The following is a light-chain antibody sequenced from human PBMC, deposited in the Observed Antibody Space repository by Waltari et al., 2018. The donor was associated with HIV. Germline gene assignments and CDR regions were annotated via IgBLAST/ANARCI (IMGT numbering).Light chain of an antibody. CDR2: DAS. CDR3: QHRSNWPVT. V-gene: IGKV3-11*01. Sequence: EIVLTQSPATVSLSPGERATLSCRASQSISSYLAWYQQRPGQAPRLLIYDASSRATGIPARFSGSGSGTDFTLTISGLEPEDFAVYYCQHRSNWPVTFGQGTKVEIK. J-gene: IGKJ1*01. CDR1: QSISSY.